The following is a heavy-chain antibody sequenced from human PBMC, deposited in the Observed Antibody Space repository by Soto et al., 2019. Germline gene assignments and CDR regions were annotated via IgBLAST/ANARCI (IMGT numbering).Heavy chain of an antibody. J-gene: IGHJ6*02. D-gene: IGHD3-3*01. CDR2: IYYSGST. V-gene: IGHV4-30-4*01. CDR3: ARSAEYDFWSGQYYYYGMDV. CDR1: GGSISSGDYY. Sequence: SETLSLTCTVSGGSISSGDYYWSWIRQPPGKGLEWIGYIYYSGSTYYNPSLKSRVTISVDTSKNQFSLKLSSVTAADTAVYYCARSAEYDFWSGQYYYYGMDVWGQGTTVTVSS.